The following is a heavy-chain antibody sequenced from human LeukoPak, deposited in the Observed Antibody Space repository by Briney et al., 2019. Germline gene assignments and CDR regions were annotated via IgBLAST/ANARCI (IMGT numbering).Heavy chain of an antibody. CDR2: VYHGGNT. V-gene: IGHV4-38-2*02. J-gene: IGHJ4*02. Sequence: SETLSLTCTVSGYSISNGYYWGWIRQPPGKGLEFIGSVYHGGNTYYKASLKSRVTISLDTSKNQFSLKLSSVTAADTAVYYCARGPSYDFWSGYYHTHHNPEEYYFDYWGQGTLVTVSS. CDR1: GYSISNGYY. CDR3: ARGPSYDFWSGYYHTHHNPEEYYFDY. D-gene: IGHD3-3*01.